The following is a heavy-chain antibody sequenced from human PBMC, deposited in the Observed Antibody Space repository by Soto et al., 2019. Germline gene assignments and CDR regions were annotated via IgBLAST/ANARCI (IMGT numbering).Heavy chain of an antibody. CDR2: IYPSDSDT. CDR3: VRATGASTNYFEH. CDR1: GYSFTSYW. V-gene: IGHV5-51*01. D-gene: IGHD7-27*01. Sequence: GGSLKISCKASGYSFTSYWIGWVRQMPGKGLECMGIIYPSDSDTRYSPSFQGQVTISVDKSISTAYLQWSSLKASDTAMYYWVRATGASTNYFEHWGPGDPVTVYS. J-gene: IGHJ4*01.